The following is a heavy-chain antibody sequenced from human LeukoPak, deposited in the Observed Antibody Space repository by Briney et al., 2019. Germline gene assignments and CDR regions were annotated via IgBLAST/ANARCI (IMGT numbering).Heavy chain of an antibody. D-gene: IGHD3-16*01. V-gene: IGHV3-11*04. CDR2: ISGSGNNI. J-gene: IGHJ4*02. CDR3: ARDWGGGPHDY. CDR1: GFTFSDYY. Sequence: GGSLRLSCAASGFTFSDYYMSWIRQTPGKGLEWVSYISGSGNNIYYADSVKGRFTISRDNAKNSLYLQMNSLRVDDTAVYYWARDWGGGPHDYWGQGTLVTVSS.